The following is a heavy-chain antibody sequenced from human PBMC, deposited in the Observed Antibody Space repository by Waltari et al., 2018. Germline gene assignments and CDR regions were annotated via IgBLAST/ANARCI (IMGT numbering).Heavy chain of an antibody. J-gene: IGHJ3*01. CDR1: GYALISCD. Sequence: QVQLVQSGAEVTKPGASVRVCCKASGYALISCDINWVRQAPGQWLEWMGWINPNTGAARFAQNFQDRVTMTRSTSETTAYMEISDLTSHDTAVYYCARGDNWNDRLDFWGQGTKVTVSS. D-gene: IGHD1-1*01. V-gene: IGHV1-8*01. CDR2: INPNTGAA. CDR3: ARGDNWNDRLDF.